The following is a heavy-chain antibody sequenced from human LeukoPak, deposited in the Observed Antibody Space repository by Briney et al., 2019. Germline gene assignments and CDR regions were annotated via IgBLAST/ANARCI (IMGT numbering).Heavy chain of an antibody. V-gene: IGHV3-7*01. CDR1: GFTFSSYW. D-gene: IGHD5-12*01. Sequence: GGSLRLSCAASGFTFSSYWMSWVRQAPGKGLEWVANIKQDGSEKYYVDSVKGRFTISRDNAKNSLYLQTNSLTAEDTAVYYCAREKSRDGYNEADYWGQGTLVTVSS. CDR2: IKQDGSEK. J-gene: IGHJ4*02. CDR3: AREKSRDGYNEADY.